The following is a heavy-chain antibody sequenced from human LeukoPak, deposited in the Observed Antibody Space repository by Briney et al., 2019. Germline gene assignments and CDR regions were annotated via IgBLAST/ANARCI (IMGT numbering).Heavy chain of an antibody. Sequence: GGSLELSCAASGFSFSGSAMHWVRQASGKGLEWVGRIRSKANSYATAYAASMKGRFTISRDDSKNTAYLQMNSLKTEDTAVYYCTSPTSYCGGDCDWFDPWGQGTLVTVSS. CDR1: GFSFSGSA. J-gene: IGHJ5*02. CDR2: IRSKANSYAT. CDR3: TSPTSYCGGDCDWFDP. D-gene: IGHD2-21*02. V-gene: IGHV3-73*01.